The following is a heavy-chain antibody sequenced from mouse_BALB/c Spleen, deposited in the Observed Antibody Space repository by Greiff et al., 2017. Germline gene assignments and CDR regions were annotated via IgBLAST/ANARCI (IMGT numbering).Heavy chain of an antibody. D-gene: IGHD4-1*02. V-gene: IGHV5-12-2*01. Sequence: EVHLVESGGGLVQPGGSLKLSCAASGFTFSSYTMSWVRQTPEKRLEWVAYISNGGGSTYYPDTVKGRFTISRDNAKNTLYLQMSSLKSEDTAMYYCASPTPFAYWGQGTLVTVSA. J-gene: IGHJ3*01. CDR2: ISNGGGST. CDR3: ASPTPFAY. CDR1: GFTFSSYT.